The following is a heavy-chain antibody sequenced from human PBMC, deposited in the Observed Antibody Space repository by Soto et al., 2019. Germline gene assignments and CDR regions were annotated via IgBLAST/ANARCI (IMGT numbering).Heavy chain of an antibody. CDR2: ISGSGGST. Sequence: GGSLRLSCAASGFTFSSYAMSWVRQAPGKGLEWVSAISGSGGSTYYADSVKGRFTISRDNSKNTLYLQMNSMRAEDTAVYYCAKGPSSGSYRSSRWYFDYWGQGTLVTVSS. CDR3: AKGPSSGSYRSSRWYFDY. D-gene: IGHD1-26*01. CDR1: GFTFSSYA. V-gene: IGHV3-23*01. J-gene: IGHJ4*02.